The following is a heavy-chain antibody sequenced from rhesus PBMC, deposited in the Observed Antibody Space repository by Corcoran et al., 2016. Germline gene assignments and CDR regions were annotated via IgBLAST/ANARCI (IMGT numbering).Heavy chain of an antibody. CDR1: GYSISSGYY. D-gene: IGHD4-29*01. Sequence: QVQLQESGHGLVKPSETLSRTCAVSGYSISSGYYWHWIRQPTGKGREWIGSIYGIGGSNYLKPALKSLVTLAVDTSKNQFSLKLSSVTAADTAVYYCARDRDYGSNYFDYWGQGVLVTVSS. CDR3: ARDRDYGSNYFDY. J-gene: IGHJ4*01. V-gene: IGHV4S14*01. CDR2: IYGIGGSN.